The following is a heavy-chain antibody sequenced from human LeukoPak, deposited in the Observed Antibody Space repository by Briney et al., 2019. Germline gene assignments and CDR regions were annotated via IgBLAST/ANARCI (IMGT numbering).Heavy chain of an antibody. Sequence: PSETLSLTCAVSGGSISSNNWWWSWVRQPPGKGLEWIGEIYHSGSTNYNPSLKSRVTISVDKSKNQFSLKLSSVTAADTAVYYCARGTYYYGSGSYSPLNYWGQGTLVTVSS. D-gene: IGHD3-10*01. CDR3: ARGTYYYGSGSYSPLNY. J-gene: IGHJ4*02. V-gene: IGHV4-4*02. CDR1: GGSISSNNW. CDR2: IYHSGST.